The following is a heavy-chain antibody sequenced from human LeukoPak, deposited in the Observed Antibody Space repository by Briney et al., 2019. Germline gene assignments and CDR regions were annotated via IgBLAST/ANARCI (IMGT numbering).Heavy chain of an antibody. CDR3: ARVGYHDAFDI. V-gene: IGHV1-69*04. CDR2: IIPILGIA. CDR1: GGTFSSYA. J-gene: IGHJ3*02. D-gene: IGHD6-25*01. Sequence: ASVKVSCKASGGTFSSYAISWVRQAPGQGLEWMGRIIPILGIANYAQKFQGRVTITADKSTSAAYMELSSLRSEDTAVYYCARVGYHDAFDIWGQGTMVTVSS.